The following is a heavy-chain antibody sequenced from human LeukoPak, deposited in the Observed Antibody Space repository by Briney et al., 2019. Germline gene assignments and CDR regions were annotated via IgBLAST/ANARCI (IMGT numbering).Heavy chain of an antibody. V-gene: IGHV3-30*18. CDR2: ISYDGSNK. CDR3: AKDLKPYGSGSYYFDY. CDR1: GFTFSSYD. J-gene: IGHJ4*02. D-gene: IGHD3-10*01. Sequence: GRSLRLSCAASGFTFSSYDMHWVRQAPGKGLEWVAVISYDGSNKYYADSVKGRFTISRDNSKNTLYLQMNSLRAEDTAVYYCAKDLKPYGSGSYYFDYWGQGTLVTVSS.